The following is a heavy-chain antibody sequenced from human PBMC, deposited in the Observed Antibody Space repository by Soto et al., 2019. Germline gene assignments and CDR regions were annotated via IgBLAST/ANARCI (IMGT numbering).Heavy chain of an antibody. V-gene: IGHV4-34*01. D-gene: IGHD5-12*01. J-gene: IGHJ4*02. CDR2: VKDGGHT. Sequence: HVQLQQWGAGLLKPSETLSLNCAVTGGSLSGYYWSWIRQPPGKGLEWIGEVKDGGHTNYSPSLRGRVTISSDTSNNQFSLRLNSVTAADTGVYYCARGQEGVVATHWDQGSLVTVSS. CDR1: GGSLSGYY. CDR3: ARGQEGVVATH.